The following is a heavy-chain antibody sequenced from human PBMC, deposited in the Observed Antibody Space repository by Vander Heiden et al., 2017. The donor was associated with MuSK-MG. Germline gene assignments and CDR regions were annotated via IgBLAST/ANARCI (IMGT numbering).Heavy chain of an antibody. CDR1: GYNFTSYA. CDR2: INTGSANT. J-gene: IGHJ4*02. D-gene: IGHD1-26*01. V-gene: IGHV1-3*04. Sequence: QVQLVQSGAEVKKPGASVKVYCKTSGYNFTSYAIHWVRQAPGQRLEWMGWINTGSANTKSSPEFQGRVTITRDTSAITAYMELSSLRSEDTAVYYCARAGGKWNFDNWGQGTLVTVSS. CDR3: ARAGGKWNFDN.